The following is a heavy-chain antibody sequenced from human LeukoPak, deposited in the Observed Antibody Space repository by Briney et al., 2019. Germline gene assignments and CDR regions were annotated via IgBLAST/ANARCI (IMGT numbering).Heavy chain of an antibody. D-gene: IGHD3-16*01. Sequence: ASVKVSCKASGYTFTRYYMHWVRQAPGQGLEWMGIINPSGGTTDYAQKFQGRVTMTRDTSTTTVYMELSSLTSEDTAVYYCARDALSYDYSCGSYGHLGIDPWGQGTLVTVSS. J-gene: IGHJ5*02. CDR2: INPSGGTT. V-gene: IGHV1-46*01. CDR1: GYTFTRYY. CDR3: ARDALSYDYSCGSYGHLGIDP.